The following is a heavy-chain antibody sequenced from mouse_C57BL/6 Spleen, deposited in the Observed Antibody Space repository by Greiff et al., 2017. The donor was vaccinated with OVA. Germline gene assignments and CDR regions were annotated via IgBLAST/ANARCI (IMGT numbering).Heavy chain of an antibody. J-gene: IGHJ4*01. CDR2: INPNNGGP. Sequence: VQLQQSGPELVKPGASVKISCKASGYTFTDYYMNWVKQSHGKSLEWIGDINPNNGGPSNNQKFKGKATLSVDKSSSTAYMEPRSLTSEDSAVYYCAKRGDYYGSSYDAMDYWGQGTSVTVSS. CDR1: GYTFTDYY. V-gene: IGHV1-26*01. D-gene: IGHD1-1*01. CDR3: AKRGDYYGSSYDAMDY.